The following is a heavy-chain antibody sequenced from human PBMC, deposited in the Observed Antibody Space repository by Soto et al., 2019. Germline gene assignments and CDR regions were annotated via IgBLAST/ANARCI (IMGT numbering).Heavy chain of an antibody. Sequence: EVQLLESGGGLEQPGGSLRLSCAASGFTFSSHAMTWVRQAPGKGLEWVSSISGSGGNTYYADSVKGRFTISRDNSKNRMYLQMNSLRAEDTAVYYCAKGGCSGGNCSPNWFAPWGQGTLVTVSS. CDR1: GFTFSSHA. J-gene: IGHJ5*02. D-gene: IGHD2-15*01. CDR3: AKGGCSGGNCSPNWFAP. CDR2: ISGSGGNT. V-gene: IGHV3-23*01.